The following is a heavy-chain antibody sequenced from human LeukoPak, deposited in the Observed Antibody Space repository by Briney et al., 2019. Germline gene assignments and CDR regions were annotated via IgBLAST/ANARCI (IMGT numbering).Heavy chain of an antibody. Sequence: SSETLSLTCAVYGGSFSGYYWSWIRQPPGKGLEWIGEINHSGSTNYNPSLKSRVTISVDTSKNQFSLKLSSVTAADTAVYYCARRGDYYDSSRLNYWGQGTLVTVSS. CDR2: INHSGST. CDR1: GGSFSGYY. V-gene: IGHV4-34*01. J-gene: IGHJ4*02. D-gene: IGHD3-22*01. CDR3: ARRGDYYDSSRLNY.